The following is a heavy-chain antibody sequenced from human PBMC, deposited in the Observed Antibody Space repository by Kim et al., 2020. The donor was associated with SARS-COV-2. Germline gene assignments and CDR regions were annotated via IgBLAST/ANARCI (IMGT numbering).Heavy chain of an antibody. D-gene: IGHD3-16*02. V-gene: IGHV4-34*01. CDR3: ARKLPFQLYPKNNNWFDP. J-gene: IGHJ5*02. CDR1: GGSFSGYY. Sequence: SETLSLTCAVYGGSFSGYYWSWIRQPPGKGLEWIGEINHSGSTNYNPSLKSRVTISVDTSKNQFSLKLSSVTAADTAVYYCARKLPFQLYPKNNNWFDPWGQGTLVTVSS. CDR2: INHSGST.